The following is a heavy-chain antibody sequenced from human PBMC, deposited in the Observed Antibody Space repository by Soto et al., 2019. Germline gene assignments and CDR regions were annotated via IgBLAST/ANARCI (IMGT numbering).Heavy chain of an antibody. CDR1: GGSISSSSYY. J-gene: IGHJ4*02. D-gene: IGHD1-1*01. V-gene: IGHV4-39*01. CDR3: ARRPTGTTSPFEY. CDR2: IYYSGST. Sequence: PSETLSLTCTVSGGSISSSSYYWGWIRQPPGKGLEWIGSIYYSGSTYYNPSLKSRVTISVDTSKNQFSLKLSSVTAADTAVYYCARRPTGTTSPFEYWGQGTLVTVSS.